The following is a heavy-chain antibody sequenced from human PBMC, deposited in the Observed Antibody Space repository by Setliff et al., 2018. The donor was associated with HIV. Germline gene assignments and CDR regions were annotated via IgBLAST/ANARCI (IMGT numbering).Heavy chain of an antibody. D-gene: IGHD3-22*01. Sequence: PGGSLRLSCAASGFTFSNYAMSWVRQAPGEGLEWVSAILSTGERTFYADSVKGRFTISRDNSKNTVYLQMNSLRAVDTAEYYCAKELAASGLGYFDSWGRGILVTVSS. CDR1: GFTFSNYA. CDR2: ILSTGERT. CDR3: AKELAASGLGYFDS. J-gene: IGHJ4*02. V-gene: IGHV3-23*01.